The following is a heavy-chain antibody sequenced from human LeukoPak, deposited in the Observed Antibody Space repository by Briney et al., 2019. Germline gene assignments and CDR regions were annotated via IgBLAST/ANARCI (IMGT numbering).Heavy chain of an antibody. D-gene: IGHD3-22*01. V-gene: IGHV3-21*01. CDR1: GFTFSSYS. CDR3: ARGPYHYYDSSGPDY. Sequence: KSGGSLRLSCAASGFTFSSYSMNWVRQAPGKGLEWVSSISSSSSYIYYADSVEGRFTISRDNAKNSLYLQMNSLRAEDTAVYYCARGPYHYYDSSGPDYWGQGTLVTVSS. J-gene: IGHJ4*02. CDR2: ISSSSSYI.